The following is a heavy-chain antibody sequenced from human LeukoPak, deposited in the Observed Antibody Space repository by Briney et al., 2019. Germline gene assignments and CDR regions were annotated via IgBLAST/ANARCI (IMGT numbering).Heavy chain of an antibody. Sequence: GGSLRLSCAASGFTFSSYAMSWVRQAPGKGLEWVSAISGSGGSTYYADSVKGRFTISRDNSKNTLYLQMNSLRAEDTAVYYCTKSLYYYDSSGYYYVSYFDYWGQGTLVTVSS. CDR1: GFTFSSYA. CDR3: TKSLYYYDSSGYYYVSYFDY. D-gene: IGHD3-22*01. J-gene: IGHJ4*02. V-gene: IGHV3-23*01. CDR2: ISGSGGST.